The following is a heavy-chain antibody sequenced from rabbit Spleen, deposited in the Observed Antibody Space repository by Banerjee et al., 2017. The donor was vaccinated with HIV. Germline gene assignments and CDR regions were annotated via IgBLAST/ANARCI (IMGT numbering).Heavy chain of an antibody. D-gene: IGHD8-1*01. CDR1: AFSFSSSDY. V-gene: IGHV1S45*01. CDR2: IAGSSGFT. CDR3: ARDTGSSFSSYGMDL. J-gene: IGHJ6*01. Sequence: QEQLEESGGDLVKPGAYLTLTCTASAFSFSSSDYMCWVRQAPGKGLEWFSCIAGSSGFTYSATWAKGRFTISKTSSTTVTLQMTSLTVADTATYFCARDTGSSFSSYGMDLWGPGTLVTVS.